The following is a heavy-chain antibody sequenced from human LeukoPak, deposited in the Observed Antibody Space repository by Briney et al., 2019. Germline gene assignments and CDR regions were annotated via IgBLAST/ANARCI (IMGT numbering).Heavy chain of an antibody. CDR2: IYPGDSDT. CDR1: GYSFTSYW. V-gene: IGHV5-51*01. CDR3: ARRGSTSCYVVDSCNWFDP. J-gene: IGHJ5*02. Sequence: GESLKISCKGSGYSFTSYWIGWVRQMPGKGLEWMGIIYPGDSDTRYSPSFQGQVTISADKSISTAYLQWSSLKASDTAMYYCARRGSTSCYVVDSCNWFDPWGQGTLVTVSS. D-gene: IGHD2-2*01.